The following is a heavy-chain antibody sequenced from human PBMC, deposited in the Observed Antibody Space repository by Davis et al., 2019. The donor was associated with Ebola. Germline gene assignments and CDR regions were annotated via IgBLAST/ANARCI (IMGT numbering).Heavy chain of an antibody. CDR2: INAGNGNT. V-gene: IGHV1-3*01. CDR3: ARYRAVAGTQYYGMDV. Sequence: ASVKVSCKASGYTFTSYAMHWVRQAPGQRLEWMGWINAGNGNTKYSQKFQGRVTITRDTSASTAYMELSSLRSEDTAVYYCARYRAVAGTQYYGMDVWGQGTLVTVSS. CDR1: GYTFTSYA. D-gene: IGHD6-19*01. J-gene: IGHJ6*02.